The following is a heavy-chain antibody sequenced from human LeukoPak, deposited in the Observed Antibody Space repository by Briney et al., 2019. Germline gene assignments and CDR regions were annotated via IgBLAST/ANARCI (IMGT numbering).Heavy chain of an antibody. CDR2: IHPSGST. J-gene: IGHJ6*03. CDR1: GGSFSDYY. V-gene: IGHV4-34*01. D-gene: IGHD5-18*01. Sequence: SKTLSLTCTVYGGSFSDYYWGWIRQPPGKGLEWIGEIHPSGSTNYSPSLKSRVTISLDASMNQFSLKLSSVAAADTAVYFCARVGYSYVINDWSRTCLGAYPTKYYYHMDVWDKGTTVTVSS. CDR3: ARVGYSYVINDWSRTCLGAYPTKYYYHMDV.